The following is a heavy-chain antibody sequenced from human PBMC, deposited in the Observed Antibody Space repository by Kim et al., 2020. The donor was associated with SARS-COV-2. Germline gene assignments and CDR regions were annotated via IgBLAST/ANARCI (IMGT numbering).Heavy chain of an antibody. D-gene: IGHD3-9*01. V-gene: IGHV4-34*01. Sequence: RSRVTIEVDTSQNQFSLKLSSVTAADTAVYYCARELRYFDWLFSYWYFDLWGRGTLVTVSS. J-gene: IGHJ2*01. CDR3: ARELRYFDWLFSYWYFDL.